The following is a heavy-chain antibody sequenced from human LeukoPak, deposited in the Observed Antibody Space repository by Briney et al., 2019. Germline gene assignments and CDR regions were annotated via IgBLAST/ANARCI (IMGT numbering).Heavy chain of an antibody. CDR1: GFTFSTCA. J-gene: IGHJ4*02. D-gene: IGHD6-13*01. Sequence: SLRLSCAASGFTFSTCAMHWVRQAPDMGLEWLAMISFDGNNINHADSVKGRFTISRDNSKNTLYLQMNSLRAEDTAVYYCARVYSSSWYDEYYFDYWGQGTLVTVSS. CDR2: ISFDGNNI. CDR3: ARVYSSSWYDEYYFDY. V-gene: IGHV3-30-3*01.